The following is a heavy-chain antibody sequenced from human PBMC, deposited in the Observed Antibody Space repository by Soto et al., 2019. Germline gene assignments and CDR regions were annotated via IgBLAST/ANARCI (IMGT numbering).Heavy chain of an antibody. CDR3: ARREVRGVIITSHYYYMDV. J-gene: IGHJ6*03. V-gene: IGHV4-39*01. CDR2: IYYSGST. Sequence: SETLSLTCTVSGGSISSSSYYWGWIRQPPGKGLEWIGSIYYSGSTYYNPSLKSRVTISVDTSKNQFSLKLSSVTAADTAVYYCARREVRGVIITSHYYYMDVWGKGTTVTVSS. CDR1: GGSISSSSYY. D-gene: IGHD3-10*01.